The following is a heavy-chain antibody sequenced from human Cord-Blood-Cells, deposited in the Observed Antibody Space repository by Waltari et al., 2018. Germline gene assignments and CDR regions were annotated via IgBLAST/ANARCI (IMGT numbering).Heavy chain of an antibody. V-gene: IGHV4-34*01. J-gene: IGHJ5*02. CDR3: ARGTWYYDFWSGYLNWFDP. Sequence: QVQLQQWGAGLLKPSETLSLTCAVYGGSFSGYYWSWIRQPPGQGLEWIGEINHSGSTSYNPSLKSRVTISVDTSKNQVSLKRSAVTAADTAVYYCARGTWYYDFWSGYLNWFDPWGQGTLVTVSS. CDR2: INHSGST. CDR1: GGSFSGYY. D-gene: IGHD3-3*01.